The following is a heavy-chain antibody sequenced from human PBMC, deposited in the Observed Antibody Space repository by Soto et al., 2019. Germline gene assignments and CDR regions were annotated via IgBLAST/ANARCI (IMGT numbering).Heavy chain of an antibody. J-gene: IGHJ4*02. Sequence: EVQLVESGGGLVHPGGSLRLSCAVSGFTVSSSYMTWVRQAPGKGLEWVSVIYSGGSTYYADSVKGRFTISRDNSKNTLYLQMNSLRAEDTAVYYCARGLRSYGYFDYWAQGTLVTVPS. CDR1: GFTVSSSY. CDR2: IYSGGST. D-gene: IGHD5-18*01. V-gene: IGHV3-66*01. CDR3: ARGLRSYGYFDY.